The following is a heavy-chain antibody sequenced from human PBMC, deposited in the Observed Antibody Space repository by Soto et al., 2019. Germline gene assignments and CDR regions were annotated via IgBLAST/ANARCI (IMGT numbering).Heavy chain of an antibody. CDR3: SLHGENCGRTGN. D-gene: IGHD2-21*01. CDR2: IDWDDDK. Sequence: SGPTLVNPTQTLTLTCTFSGFSLSTSGMCVSWIRQPPGKALEWLALIDWDDDKYYSTSLKTRLTISKDTSKNQVVLTMTNMKPVDVSSFDCSLHGENCGRTGNWGQGTLVTVSS. CDR1: GFSLSTSGMC. J-gene: IGHJ4*02. V-gene: IGHV2-70*01.